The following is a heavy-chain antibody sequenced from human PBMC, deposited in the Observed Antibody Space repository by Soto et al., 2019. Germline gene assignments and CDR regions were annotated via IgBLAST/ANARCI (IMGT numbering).Heavy chain of an antibody. J-gene: IGHJ4*02. Sequence: QVQLVESGGGVVQPGRSLRLSCAASGFTFSRDSMYWVRQAPGEGLEWISVISNDGSKTYYADSVKGRFTVSRDNSKNTLYLQMNSLRAEDTAVYYCARETDWIPDYWGQGTLVTVSS. CDR3: ARETDWIPDY. CDR1: GFTFSRDS. D-gene: IGHD5-18*01. CDR2: ISNDGSKT. V-gene: IGHV3-30-3*01.